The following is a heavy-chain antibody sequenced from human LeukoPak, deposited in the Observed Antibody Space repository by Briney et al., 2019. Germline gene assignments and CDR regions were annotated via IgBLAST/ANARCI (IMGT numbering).Heavy chain of an antibody. CDR1: GGSISSYY. Sequence: PSETLSLTCTVSGGSISSYYWSWIRQSPGKGLEWIGYIYYSGSTNYNPSLKSRVTISVDTSKNQFSLKLSSVTAADTAVYYCARELRFLEWYPGWFDPWGQGTLVTVSS. J-gene: IGHJ5*02. CDR3: ARELRFLEWYPGWFDP. V-gene: IGHV4-59*01. CDR2: IYYSGST. D-gene: IGHD3-3*01.